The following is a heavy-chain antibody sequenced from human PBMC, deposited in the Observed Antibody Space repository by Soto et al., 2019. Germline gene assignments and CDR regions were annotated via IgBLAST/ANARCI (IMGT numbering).Heavy chain of an antibody. CDR2: IYHSGST. V-gene: IGHV4-30-2*01. Sequence: SSETLSLTCAVSGGSISSGGYSWSWIRQPPGKGLEWIGYIYHSGSTYYNLSLKSRVTISVDRSKNQFSLKLSSVTAADTAVYYCASGNRGPLGYWGQGTLVTVSS. J-gene: IGHJ4*02. D-gene: IGHD1-1*01. CDR3: ASGNRGPLGY. CDR1: GGSISSGGYS.